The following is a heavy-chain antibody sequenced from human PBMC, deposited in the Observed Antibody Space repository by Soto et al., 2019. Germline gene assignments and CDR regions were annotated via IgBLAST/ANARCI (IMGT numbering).Heavy chain of an antibody. CDR3: ARGRFEGVSFEY. CDR1: CYTFTSYG. Sequence: ASVKVSCKASCYTFTSYGISLFRRAPGQGLEWMGWISAYNGNTNYAQKLQGRVTMTTDTSTSTAYMELRSLRSDDTAVYYCARGRFEGVSFEYWGQGTLVTVSS. D-gene: IGHD2-8*01. J-gene: IGHJ4*02. V-gene: IGHV1-18*01. CDR2: ISAYNGNT.